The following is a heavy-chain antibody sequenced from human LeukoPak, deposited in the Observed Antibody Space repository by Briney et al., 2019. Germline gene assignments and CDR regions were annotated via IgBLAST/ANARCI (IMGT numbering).Heavy chain of an antibody. J-gene: IGHJ4*02. D-gene: IGHD3-22*01. Sequence: GGSLRLSCAASGFTVSSNYMSWVRQAPGKGLEWVSVVYSGGSTYYADSVKGRFTISRDNSKNTLYLQMNSLRAEDTAVYYCAREKWDYYDSRGFDYWGQGTLVTVSS. CDR3: AREKWDYYDSRGFDY. V-gene: IGHV3-66*01. CDR2: VYSGGST. CDR1: GFTVSSNY.